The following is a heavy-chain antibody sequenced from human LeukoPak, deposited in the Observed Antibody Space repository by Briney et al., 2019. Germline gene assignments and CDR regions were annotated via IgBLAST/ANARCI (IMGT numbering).Heavy chain of an antibody. CDR1: GYTFTTYY. CDR3: SCTNRLRVDY. J-gene: IGHJ4*02. Sequence: GASVKVSCKASGYTFTTYYMHWVRQAPGQGLEWMGIIDPSGGRTVYAQNFQGRVTMTRDMSTSTVYMELSSLRSEDPAVYYCSCTNRLRVDYWGQGTLVTVSS. D-gene: IGHD2-8*01. CDR2: IDPSGGRT. V-gene: IGHV1-46*01.